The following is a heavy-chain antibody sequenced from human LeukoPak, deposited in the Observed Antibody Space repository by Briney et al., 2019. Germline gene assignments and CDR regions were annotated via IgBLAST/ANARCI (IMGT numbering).Heavy chain of an antibody. Sequence: GASVKVSCKASGYTFTSYYMHWVRKAPGQGLEWMGIINPSGGSTSYAQKFQGRVTMTRDTSMSTVYMQLSSLRSEDTAVYYCAGEMATTGGDAFDIWGQGTMVTVSS. V-gene: IGHV1-46*01. CDR1: GYTFTSYY. J-gene: IGHJ3*02. CDR2: INPSGGST. CDR3: AGEMATTGGDAFDI. D-gene: IGHD5-24*01.